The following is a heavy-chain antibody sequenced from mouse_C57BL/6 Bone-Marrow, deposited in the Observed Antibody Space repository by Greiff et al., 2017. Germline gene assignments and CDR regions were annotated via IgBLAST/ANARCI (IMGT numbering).Heavy chain of an antibody. V-gene: IGHV1-74*01. CDR3: AIYGSYPFDY. Sequence: VQLQQPGAELVKPGASVKVSCKASGYTFTSYWMHWVKQRPGPGLEWIGRIPPSDSDTNSNQKFKGTATLTVDKSSSTAYLQLSSLTSEDSAVYYCAIYGSYPFDYWGQGTTLTVSS. CDR2: IPPSDSDT. CDR1: GYTFTSYW. D-gene: IGHD1-1*02. J-gene: IGHJ2*01.